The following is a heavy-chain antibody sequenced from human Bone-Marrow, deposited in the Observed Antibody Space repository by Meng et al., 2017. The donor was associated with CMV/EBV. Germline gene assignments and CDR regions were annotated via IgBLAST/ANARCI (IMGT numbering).Heavy chain of an antibody. CDR2: MNPNSGNT. Sequence: ASVKVSCKASGYTFTSYDIDWVRQATGQGLEWMGWMNPNSGNTGYAQKFQGRVTMTRNTSISTAYMELSSLRSEDTAVYYCASRFTIYYYYGMDVWGQGTTVTVSS. CDR1: GYTFTSYD. D-gene: IGHD3-3*01. V-gene: IGHV1-8*01. J-gene: IGHJ6*02. CDR3: ASRFTIYYYYGMDV.